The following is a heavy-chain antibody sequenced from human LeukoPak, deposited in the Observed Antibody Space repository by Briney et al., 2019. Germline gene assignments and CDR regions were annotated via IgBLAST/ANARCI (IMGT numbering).Heavy chain of an antibody. V-gene: IGHV4-34*01. CDR2: ISHSGSS. J-gene: IGHJ4*02. Sequence: SETLSLTCAVYGGSFSGFYRSWIRQPPGKGLEWIGEISHSGSSYYNPSLKSRVTISVDASRSQFSLRLSSVTAADTAIYSCARGGLDTKRGGYFDYWGQGILVTVSS. CDR1: GGSFSGFY. CDR3: ARGGLDTKRGGYFDY. D-gene: IGHD5-18*01.